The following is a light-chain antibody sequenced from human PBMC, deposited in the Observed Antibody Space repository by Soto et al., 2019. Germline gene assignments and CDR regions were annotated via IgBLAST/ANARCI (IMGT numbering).Light chain of an antibody. CDR2: DAS. J-gene: IGKJ3*01. CDR3: QRGGT. CDR1: QDIGTS. V-gene: IGKV1-33*01. Sequence: DILMTQSPSSLSAFVGERVTITCQASQDIGTSLNWYQQRPGEAPKFLIYDASRLEAGVPSRFSGSGSWTDFTFAISSLQPEDIATYYCQRGGTFGPGTKVDFK.